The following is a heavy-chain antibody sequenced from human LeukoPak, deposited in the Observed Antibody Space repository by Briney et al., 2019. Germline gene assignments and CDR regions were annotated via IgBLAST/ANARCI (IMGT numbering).Heavy chain of an antibody. CDR1: GFTFSSYA. CDR3: ARGSNWFDP. J-gene: IGHJ5*02. V-gene: IGHV3-64*01. CDR2: ISSNGGST. Sequence: PGGSLRLSCAASGFTFSSYAMHWVRQAPGKGLEYVSAISSNGGSTYYANSVKGRFTISRDNSKNTLYLQMGSLRAEDMAVYYCARGSNWFDPWGQGTLVTVSS.